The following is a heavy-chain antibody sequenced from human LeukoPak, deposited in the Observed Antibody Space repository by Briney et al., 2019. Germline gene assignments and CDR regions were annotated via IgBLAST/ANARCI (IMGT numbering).Heavy chain of an antibody. V-gene: IGHV4-39*07. D-gene: IGHD1-26*01. J-gene: IGHJ4*02. Sequence: SQTLSLTCTVSGGSISSGSYYWGWIRQPPGKGLEWIGSIYHSGNTYYNPSLKSRVTISVDTSKNQFSLKLSSVTAADTAVYYCARGSDSDDYWGQGTLVTVSS. CDR3: ARGSDSDDY. CDR2: IYHSGNT. CDR1: GGSISSGSYY.